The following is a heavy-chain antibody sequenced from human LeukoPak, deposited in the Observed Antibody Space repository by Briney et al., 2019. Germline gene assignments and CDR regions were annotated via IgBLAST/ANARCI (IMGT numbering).Heavy chain of an antibody. CDR3: ARKSRGYDFPWFDP. CDR2: IYSSGST. Sequence: PSETLSLTCTVSGGSIRSDGYYWGWIRQHPEKGLEWIGHIYSSGSTYYNPSLKSRVTISVDPSKNQFSLNLTAVTAADTAVYYCARKSRGYDFPWFDPWGQAILGTVSS. J-gene: IGHJ5*02. V-gene: IGHV4-31*03. CDR1: GGSIRSDGYY. D-gene: IGHD5-12*01.